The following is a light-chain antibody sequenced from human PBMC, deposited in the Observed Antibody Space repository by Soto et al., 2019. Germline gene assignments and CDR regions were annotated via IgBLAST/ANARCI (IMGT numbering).Light chain of an antibody. V-gene: IGKV3-11*01. CDR1: QSFSSY. Sequence: EIVLTQSPATLSLSPGERATLSCRASQSFSSYLAWYQQKPGQAPRLLIYDASHRATGIPARFSGSGSGTDFTLTISRLEPEDFAVYYCQQRSNLITFGQGTRLEIK. CDR3: QQRSNLIT. J-gene: IGKJ5*01. CDR2: DAS.